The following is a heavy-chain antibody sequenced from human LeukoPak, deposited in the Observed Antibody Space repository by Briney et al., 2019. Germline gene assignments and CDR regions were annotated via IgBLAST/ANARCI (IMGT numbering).Heavy chain of an antibody. CDR3: ARGIVDPSPLIDPSNWFDP. V-gene: IGHV1-2*02. CDR2: INPNSGGT. D-gene: IGHD2/OR15-2a*01. J-gene: IGHJ5*02. CDR1: GYTFTGYY. Sequence: GASVKVSCKASGYTFTGYYMHWVRQAPGQGLEWMGWINPNSGGTNYAQKFQGRVTMTRDTSISTAYMELSRLRSDDTAVYYCARGIVDPSPLIDPSNWFDPWGQGTLVTVSS.